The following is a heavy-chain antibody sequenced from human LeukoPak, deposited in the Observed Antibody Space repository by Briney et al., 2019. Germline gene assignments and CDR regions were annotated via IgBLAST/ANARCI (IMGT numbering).Heavy chain of an antibody. J-gene: IGHJ5*02. CDR3: ARHQRYYDFWSGLFGNWFDP. Sequence: GESLKISCKGSGYRFTSYWIGWVRQMPGKGLEWMGIIYPGDSDTRYSPSYQGQFTISADKPTSTAYLQWSGLKASDTAMYYCARHQRYYDFWSGLFGNWFDPWGQGTLVTVSS. CDR2: IYPGDSDT. D-gene: IGHD3-3*01. CDR1: GYRFTSYW. V-gene: IGHV5-51*01.